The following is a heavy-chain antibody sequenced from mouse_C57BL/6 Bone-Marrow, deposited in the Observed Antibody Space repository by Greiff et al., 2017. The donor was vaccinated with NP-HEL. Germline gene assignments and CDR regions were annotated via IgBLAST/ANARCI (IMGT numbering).Heavy chain of an antibody. V-gene: IGHV8-12*01. CDR1: GFSLSTSGMG. CDR2: IYWDDDK. Sequence: QVTLKECGPGILQSSQTLSLTCSFSGFSLSTSGMGVSWIRQPSGKGLEWLAHIYWDDDKRYNPSLKSRLTISKDTSRNQVFLKITSVDTADTATDYCARGLRLPYAMDYWGQGTSVTVSS. CDR3: ARGLRLPYAMDY. J-gene: IGHJ4*01. D-gene: IGHD3-2*02.